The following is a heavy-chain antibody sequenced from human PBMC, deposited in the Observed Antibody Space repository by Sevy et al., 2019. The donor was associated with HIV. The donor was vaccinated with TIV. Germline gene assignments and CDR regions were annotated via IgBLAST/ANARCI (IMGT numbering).Heavy chain of an antibody. CDR1: GFTVNSNY. J-gene: IGHJ4*02. CDR2: IYSDGTT. V-gene: IGHV3-66*01. Sequence: GESLKISCAASGFTVNSNYMTWVRQAPGKGLEGDSVIYSDGTTYHADSVKDRFTISRDNFKNTLYLQMYSLRAEDTAVYYCARGKSGYGYALNYWGQGTLVTVSS. CDR3: ARGKSGYGYALNY. D-gene: IGHD5-18*01.